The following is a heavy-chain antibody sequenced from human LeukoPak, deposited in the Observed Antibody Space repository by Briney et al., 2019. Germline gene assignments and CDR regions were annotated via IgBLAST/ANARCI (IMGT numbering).Heavy chain of an antibody. CDR3: ARGLLWFGEPDAFDI. V-gene: IGHV4-31*03. CDR2: IYYSGST. D-gene: IGHD3-10*01. CDR1: GGSISSGDYY. Sequence: PSQTLSLTCTVSGGSISSGDYYWGWIRQHPGKGLEWIGYIYYSGSTYYNPSLKSRVTISIDTSENQFSLILSSVTAADTAVYYCARGLLWFGEPDAFDIWGQGTMVTVSS. J-gene: IGHJ3*02.